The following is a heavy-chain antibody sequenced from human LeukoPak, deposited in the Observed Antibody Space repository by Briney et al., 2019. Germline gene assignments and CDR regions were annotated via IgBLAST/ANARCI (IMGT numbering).Heavy chain of an antibody. J-gene: IGHJ4*02. V-gene: IGHV1-69*13. CDR2: IIPIFGTA. CDR3: ARPRLTTNYYFDY. CDR1: EGTFSSYA. D-gene: IGHD4-11*01. Sequence: SVKVSCKASEGTFSSYAISWVRQAPGQGLEWMGGIIPIFGTANYAQKFQGRVTITADESTSTAYMELSSLRSEDTAVYYCARPRLTTNYYFDYWGQGTLVTVSS.